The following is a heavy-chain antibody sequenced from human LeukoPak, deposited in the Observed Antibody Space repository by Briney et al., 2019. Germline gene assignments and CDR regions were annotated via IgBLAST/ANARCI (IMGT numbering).Heavy chain of an antibody. Sequence: GGSLRLSCAASGFTLSSYGMHWVRQAPGKGLEWVAFIRNDGSNTYYSDSVKGRFTISRDNSKNTLDLQMNSLRAEDTAVYYCARGGYSYGLGSDYWGQGTLVTVSS. CDR3: ARGGYSYGLGSDY. CDR1: GFTLSSYG. V-gene: IGHV3-30*02. J-gene: IGHJ4*02. D-gene: IGHD5-18*01. CDR2: IRNDGSNT.